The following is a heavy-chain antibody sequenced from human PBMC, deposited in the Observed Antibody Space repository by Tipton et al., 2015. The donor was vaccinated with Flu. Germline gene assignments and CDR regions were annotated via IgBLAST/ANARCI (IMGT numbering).Heavy chain of an antibody. CDR1: GGSFSSYY. CDR2: IYYSGST. CDR3: AADHYFGSGSYY. D-gene: IGHD3-10*01. V-gene: IGHV4-59*01. J-gene: IGHJ4*02. Sequence: TLSLTCTVSGGSFSSYYWSWIRQPPGKRPEWIGHIYYSGSTNYNPALQSRVTISLDTSKNQFSLRLSSVTAADTAVYFCAADHYFGSGSYYWGQGKMVTVSS.